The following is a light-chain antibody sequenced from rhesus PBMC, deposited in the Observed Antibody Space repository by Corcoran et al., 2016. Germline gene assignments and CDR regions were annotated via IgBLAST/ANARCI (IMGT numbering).Light chain of an antibody. CDR2: KAS. Sequence: DIQMTQSPSSLSASVGDRVTIPCRASENVNNYLNWYQPKPGKAPKLLIYKASTLQRGVTSRFSGREAGIVYTFTISSLQPEDVATYYFQHGYGTPLTFGGGTKVEIK. J-gene: IGKJ4*01. V-gene: IGKV1-74*01. CDR3: QHGYGTPLT. CDR1: ENVNNY.